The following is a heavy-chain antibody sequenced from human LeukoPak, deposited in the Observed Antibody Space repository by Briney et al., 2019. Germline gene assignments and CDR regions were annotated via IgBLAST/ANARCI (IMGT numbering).Heavy chain of an antibody. D-gene: IGHD3-10*01. Sequence: GGSLRLSCAASGFTFSSYSMNWVRQAPGKGLERVSYISSSSSTIYYADSVKGRFTISRDNAKNSLYLQMNSLRAEDTAVYYCARGWFGELFPFDYWGQGTLVTVSS. CDR1: GFTFSSYS. J-gene: IGHJ4*02. V-gene: IGHV3-48*04. CDR3: ARGWFGELFPFDY. CDR2: ISSSSSTI.